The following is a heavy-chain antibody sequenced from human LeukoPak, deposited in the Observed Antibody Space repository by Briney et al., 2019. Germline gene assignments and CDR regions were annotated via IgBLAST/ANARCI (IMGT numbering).Heavy chain of an antibody. D-gene: IGHD6-13*01. CDR3: ARKEYSSSWFSS. Sequence: TSETLSLTCAVYGGSFSGYYWSWIRQPPGKGLEWIGEINHSGSTNYNPSLKSRVTISVDTSKNQFSLKLSSVTAADTAVYYCARKEYSSSWFSSWGQGTLVTVSS. CDR2: INHSGST. V-gene: IGHV4-34*01. J-gene: IGHJ5*01. CDR1: GGSFSGYY.